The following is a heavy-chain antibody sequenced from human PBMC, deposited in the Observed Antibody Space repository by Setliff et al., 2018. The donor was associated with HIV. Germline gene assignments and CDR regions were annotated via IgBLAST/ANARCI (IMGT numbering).Heavy chain of an antibody. CDR1: GFTFSNFA. Sequence: RPSCAVSGFTFSNFAMSWVRQAPGKGLEWVSGIGGGGGRTYYADSVKGRFTISRDNSKNTLYLQMKSLRAEDTAVYYCAKGLSYYFDSSVSVGAFDYWGQGALVTVSS. CDR2: IGGGGGRT. J-gene: IGHJ4*02. V-gene: IGHV3-23*01. D-gene: IGHD3-22*01. CDR3: AKGLSYYFDSSVSVGAFDY.